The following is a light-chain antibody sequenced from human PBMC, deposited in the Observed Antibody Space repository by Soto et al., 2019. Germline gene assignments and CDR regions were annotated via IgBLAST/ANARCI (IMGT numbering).Light chain of an antibody. CDR1: QSVSSSY. J-gene: IGKJ3*01. CDR3: QQYGRLLVFT. V-gene: IGKV3-20*01. CDR2: GAS. Sequence: EIVLTQSPGTLSLSPGERTTLSCRASQSVSSSYLACYQQKPGQAPRLLIYGASSRATGIPDRFSGSGCGSDLTLTLSRLEPEDFAVYYCQQYGRLLVFTFGPGTKVDIK.